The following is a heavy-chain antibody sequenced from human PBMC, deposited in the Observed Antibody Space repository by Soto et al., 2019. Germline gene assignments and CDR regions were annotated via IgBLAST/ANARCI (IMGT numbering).Heavy chain of an antibody. CDR3: ANSLWFGEFSWLDP. CDR1: GFSLSTSGVG. V-gene: IGHV2-5*02. J-gene: IGHJ5*02. Sequence: QITLKESGPTLVKPTQTLTLTCTFSGFSLSTSGVGVGWIRQPPGKALEWLALIYWDDDKRYSPSLKSRITIAKDPSKNQLLLTMTNMDPVNTATYYCANSLWFGEFSWLDPWGQGTLVTVSS. CDR2: IYWDDDK. D-gene: IGHD3-10*01.